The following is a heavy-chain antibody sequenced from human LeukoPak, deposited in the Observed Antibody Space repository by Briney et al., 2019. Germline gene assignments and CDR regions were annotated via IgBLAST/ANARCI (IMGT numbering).Heavy chain of an antibody. CDR2: IYYSGST. D-gene: IGHD6-13*01. J-gene: IGHJ4*02. Sequence: SETLSLTCTVSGGSISSSSYYWGWIRQPPGKGLEWIGSIYYSGSTYYNPSLKSRVTISVDTSKNQFSLKLSSVTAADTAVYYCAGRGIAAAEGFDYWGQGTLVTVSS. CDR3: AGRGIAAAEGFDY. CDR1: GGSISSSSYY. V-gene: IGHV4-39*01.